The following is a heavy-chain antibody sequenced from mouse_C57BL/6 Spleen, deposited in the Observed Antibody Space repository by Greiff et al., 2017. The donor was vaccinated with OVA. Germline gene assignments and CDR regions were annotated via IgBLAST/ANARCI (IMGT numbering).Heavy chain of an antibody. D-gene: IGHD1-1*01. CDR1: GFTFSSYG. CDR2: INHGGSYT. Sequence: EVMLVESGAGLVKPGASLKLSCTASGFTFSSYGMSWVQQTPGKRLEWIGTINHGGSYTYYPDNVKGRVTMSRDNATNNLYMQMSSLKSEDTAMYYCAGDGYGSSPAWCDYWGQGTTVTVSA. J-gene: IGHJ3*01. CDR3: AGDGYGSSPAWCDY. V-gene: IGHV5-4*03.